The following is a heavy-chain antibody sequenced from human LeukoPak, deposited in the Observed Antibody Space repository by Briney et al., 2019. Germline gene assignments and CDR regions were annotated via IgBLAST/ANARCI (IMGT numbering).Heavy chain of an antibody. CDR3: ARGSFGYSSGWFQSREGWFDP. J-gene: IGHJ5*02. Sequence: GSSVKVSFKASVYTFTSYVISWVRQAPVQGLECMGWISAFSGNTHYAQNFQGRVTMATDTSTSTAYMELRSLRSDDTAVYFCARGSFGYSSGWFQSREGWFDPWGQGTLVTVSS. CDR1: VYTFTSYV. D-gene: IGHD6-19*01. V-gene: IGHV1-18*01. CDR2: ISAFSGNT.